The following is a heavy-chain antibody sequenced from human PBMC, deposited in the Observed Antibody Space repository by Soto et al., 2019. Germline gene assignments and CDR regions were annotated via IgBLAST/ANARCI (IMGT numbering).Heavy chain of an antibody. V-gene: IGHV3-23*01. CDR2: ISGGGGGT. D-gene: IGHD3-9*01. Sequence: EVQLLESGGGLVQPGGSLRLSCSVSGFTFSNYAMTWVRQAPGKGLEWVSSISGGGGGTHYADSMKGRFSISRDNSKHQLHLEMNRVRADDTAVYYCAKGSQYDMLPAYNAFDSWGQGTLVTVSS. J-gene: IGHJ4*02. CDR1: GFTFSNYA. CDR3: AKGSQYDMLPAYNAFDS.